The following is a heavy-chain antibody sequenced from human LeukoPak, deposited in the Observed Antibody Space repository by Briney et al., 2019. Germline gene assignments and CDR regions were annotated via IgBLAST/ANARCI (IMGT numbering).Heavy chain of an antibody. Sequence: GGSLRLSCAASGFTFSDYYMSWIRQAPGNGLEWVSYISSGGSTIYYADSVKGRFTISRDNAKNSLYLQMNSLRAEDTAVYYCARARYFDWLSPDYWGQGTLVTVSS. V-gene: IGHV3-11*01. CDR2: ISSGGSTI. D-gene: IGHD3-9*01. J-gene: IGHJ4*02. CDR1: GFTFSDYY. CDR3: ARARYFDWLSPDY.